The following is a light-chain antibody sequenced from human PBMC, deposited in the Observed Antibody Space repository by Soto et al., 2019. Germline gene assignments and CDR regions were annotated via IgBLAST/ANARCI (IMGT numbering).Light chain of an antibody. CDR1: NSDVGGYNY. V-gene: IGLV2-14*01. J-gene: IGLJ1*01. CDR3: SSYTSISTLYV. CDR2: EVS. Sequence: ALTQPASVSGSPGQSITISCTGTNSDVGGYNYVSWYQQHPGKAPELMIYEVSHRPSGVSNRFSGSKSDNTASLTISGLQAEDEADYYCSSYTSISTLYVFGTGTKVTDL.